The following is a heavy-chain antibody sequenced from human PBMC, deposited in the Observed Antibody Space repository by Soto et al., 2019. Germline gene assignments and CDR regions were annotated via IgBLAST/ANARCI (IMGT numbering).Heavy chain of an antibody. CDR3: ARGRKDVTMMVVVFVGARVLLDY. CDR2: INHGGAT. CDR1: GGPFSDFH. V-gene: IGHV4-34*01. J-gene: IGHJ4*02. D-gene: IGHD3-22*01. Sequence: SETLSLTCAVYGGPFSDFHWTWIRQPPGKGLEWIGEINHGGATSYNPSLKSRVTISVDAARNQFSLELRSVTAADTAVYYCARGRKDVTMMVVVFVGARVLLDYGGQGTLVAV.